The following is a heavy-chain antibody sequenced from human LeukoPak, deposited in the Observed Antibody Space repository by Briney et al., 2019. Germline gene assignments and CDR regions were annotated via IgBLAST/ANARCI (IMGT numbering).Heavy chain of an antibody. Sequence: GGSLRLSCAASGFTFSAYAMTWVRQAPGKGLEWVSSINESGGTTYYADSVKGRFTISRDSSKNTLYLQMNSLRAEDTAIYYCAKGVGATPFDYWGQGTLVTVSS. CDR1: GFTFSAYA. V-gene: IGHV3-23*01. CDR2: INESGGTT. CDR3: AKGVGATPFDY. D-gene: IGHD1-26*01. J-gene: IGHJ4*02.